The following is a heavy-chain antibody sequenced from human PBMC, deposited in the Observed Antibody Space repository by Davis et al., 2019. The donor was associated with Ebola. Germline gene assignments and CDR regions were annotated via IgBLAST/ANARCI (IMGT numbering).Heavy chain of an antibody. J-gene: IGHJ6*02. D-gene: IGHD4-17*01. CDR3: ARAPLGDYGYYYGMDV. CDR1: GGSFSGYY. CDR2: IYYSGST. V-gene: IGHV4-34*09. Sequence: SETLSLTCAVYGGSFSGYYWSWIRQPPGKGLEWIGYIYYSGSTYYNPSLKSRVTISVDTSKNQFSLKLSSVTAADTAVYYCARAPLGDYGYYYGMDVWGQGTTVTVSS.